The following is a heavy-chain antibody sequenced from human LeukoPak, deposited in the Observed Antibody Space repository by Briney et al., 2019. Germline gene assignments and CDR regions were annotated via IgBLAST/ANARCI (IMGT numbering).Heavy chain of an antibody. J-gene: IGHJ6*03. V-gene: IGHV3-21*01. Sequence: VGSLRLSCATSGFSISEYSVNWVRQAPEKGLEWVSAISSRRVYIFYADSVKGRFTISRDDTKNSVTLQMNSLRAEDTAVYYCARGVVEQPPYYMDVWGEGTTVIVSS. CDR2: ISSRRVYI. CDR3: ARGVVEQPPYYMDV. D-gene: IGHD2-21*01. CDR1: GFSISEYS.